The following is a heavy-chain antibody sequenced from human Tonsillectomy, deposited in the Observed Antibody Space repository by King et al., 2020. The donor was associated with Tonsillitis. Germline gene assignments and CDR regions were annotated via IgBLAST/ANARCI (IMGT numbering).Heavy chain of an antibody. V-gene: IGHV3-30-3*01. D-gene: IGHD3-16*01. CDR1: GFTFTTYT. CDR2: ISYDGNSK. CDR3: ARESLGGSKYPNWAYNWFDP. Sequence: VQLVESGGGVVQPGRSLRLSCATSGFTFTTYTMHWVRQAPGKGLEWVAVISYDGNSKFYTDSVKGRFTISRDNSKNTLYLQMNSLRAEDTAVYYCARESLGGSKYPNWAYNWFDPWGQGTLVTVSS. J-gene: IGHJ5*02.